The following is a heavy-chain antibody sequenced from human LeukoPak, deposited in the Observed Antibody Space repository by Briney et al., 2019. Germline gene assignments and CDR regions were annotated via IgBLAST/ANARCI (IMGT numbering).Heavy chain of an antibody. CDR3: ARVYSGSYPDY. J-gene: IGHJ4*02. V-gene: IGHV4-59*01. D-gene: IGHD1-26*01. CDR1: GGSISSYY. CDR2: IYYSGST. Sequence: SETLSLTCTVSGGSISSYYWSWIRQPPGKGLEWIGYIYYSGSTNYNPSLKSRVTISVDTSKNQFSLKLSSVTAADTAVYYCARVYSGSYPDYWGQGTLVTVSS.